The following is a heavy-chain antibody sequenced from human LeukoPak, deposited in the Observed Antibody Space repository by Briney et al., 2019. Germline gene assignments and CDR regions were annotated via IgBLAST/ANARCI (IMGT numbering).Heavy chain of an antibody. Sequence: NPSETLSLTCTVSGYSISSSYYWSWIRQPPGKGLEWIGYIYYSVSTNYNPSLKSRVTISVDTSKNQFSLKLSSVTAADTAVYYCARAKQGDCSSTSCYFGYYYYYMDVWGKGTTVTVSS. J-gene: IGHJ6*03. CDR1: GYSISSSYY. CDR2: IYYSVST. V-gene: IGHV4-61*01. CDR3: ARAKQGDCSSTSCYFGYYYYYMDV. D-gene: IGHD2-2*01.